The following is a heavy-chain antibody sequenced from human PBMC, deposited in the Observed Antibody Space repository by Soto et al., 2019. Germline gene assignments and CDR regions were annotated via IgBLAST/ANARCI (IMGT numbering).Heavy chain of an antibody. J-gene: IGHJ6*02. D-gene: IGHD3-16*01. CDR1: GFTVSSNY. CDR2: IYSGGST. V-gene: IGHV3-66*01. CDR3: ARGIGAPSSNYYYYGMDV. Sequence: EVQLVESGGGLVQPGGSLRLSCAASGFTVSSNYMSWVRQAPGKGLEWVSVIYSGGSTYYADSVKGRFTISRDNSKNTRYLQMNSLGAEDTAVYYCARGIGAPSSNYYYYGMDVWGQGTTVTVSS.